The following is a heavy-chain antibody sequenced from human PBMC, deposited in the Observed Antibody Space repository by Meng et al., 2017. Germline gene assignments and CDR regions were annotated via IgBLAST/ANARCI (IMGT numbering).Heavy chain of an antibody. J-gene: IGHJ3*02. D-gene: IGHD6-19*01. CDR1: GYTFTSYG. V-gene: IGHV1-18*01. CDR3: AAYLISRQWLVQFDAFDI. Sequence: AAVKVSCKDSGYTFTSYGLSWVRQAPGQGLDWMGWISAYNGNTNYAQKPQGRVTMTTDTSTSTAYMELRSLRSDDTAVYYCAAYLISRQWLVQFDAFDIWGQGTMVTVSS. CDR2: ISAYNGNT.